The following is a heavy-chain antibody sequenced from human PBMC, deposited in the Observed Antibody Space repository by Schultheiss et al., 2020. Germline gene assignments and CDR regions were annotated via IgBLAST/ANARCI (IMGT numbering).Heavy chain of an antibody. CDR2: IYYSGST. Sequence: GSLRLSCAASGFTFSNYAMNWVRQPPGKGLEWIGYIYYSGSTNYNPSLKSRVTISVDTSKNQFSLKLSSVTAADTAVYYCARGVAVRRGLRRSSYMDVWGRGTTVTVSS. CDR1: GFTFSNYA. CDR3: ARGVAVRRGLRRSSYMDV. V-gene: IGHV4-59*01. J-gene: IGHJ6*03. D-gene: IGHD2-2*01.